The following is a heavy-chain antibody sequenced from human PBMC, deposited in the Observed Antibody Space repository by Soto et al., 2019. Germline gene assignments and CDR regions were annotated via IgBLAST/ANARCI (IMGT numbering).Heavy chain of an antibody. CDR1: RDTFTSYY. J-gene: IGHJ5*02. CDR3: ARSSGGNFGIIIEGTNWFAP. V-gene: IGHV1-46*01. CDR2: INPHGGST. D-gene: IGHD1-26*01. Sequence: ASVKVSCKAPRDTFTSYYINRVRQAPGQELEWMGVINPHGGSTAYAQKFKGRVTLTRDTSASTVYMEVSSLTSEDTAMYYCARSSGGNFGIIIEGTNWFAPWGQGTLVTVSS.